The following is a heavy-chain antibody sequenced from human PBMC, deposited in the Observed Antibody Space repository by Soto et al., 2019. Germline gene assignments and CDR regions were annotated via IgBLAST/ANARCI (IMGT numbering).Heavy chain of an antibody. CDR2: ISSDGSST. CDR3: ATAGTGTFTY. J-gene: IGHJ4*02. D-gene: IGHD1-1*01. Sequence: EVQLVESGGGLVQPGGSLRLSCAASGFTFSGSWMHWVRQAPGKGLVWVSRISSDGSSTTYADSVKGRFTISRDNAKNMLYLQMNGLGAEGTAVYYGATAGTGTFTYWGQGTLATVSS. V-gene: IGHV3-74*03. CDR1: GFTFSGSW.